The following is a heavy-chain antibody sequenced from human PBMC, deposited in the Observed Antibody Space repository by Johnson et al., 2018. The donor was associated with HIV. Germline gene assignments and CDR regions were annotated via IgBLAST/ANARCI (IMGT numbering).Heavy chain of an antibody. J-gene: IGHJ3*02. CDR3: ARDQTGVTTI. Sequence: VLLVESGGGLVQPGGSLRLSCVVSGFTFKNYWMNWVRQAPGKGLEWVAYIRQDGSEKEYLDSVKGRFTISRENAKNSLYLQMSSLRVEDTAVYYCARDQTGVTTIWGQGTMVTVSS. CDR2: IRQDGSEK. V-gene: IGHV3-7*01. D-gene: IGHD7-27*01. CDR1: GFTFKNYW.